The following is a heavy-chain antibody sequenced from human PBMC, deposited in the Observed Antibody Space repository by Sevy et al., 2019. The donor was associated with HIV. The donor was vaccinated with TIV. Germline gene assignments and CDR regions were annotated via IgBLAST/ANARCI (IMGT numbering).Heavy chain of an antibody. CDR2: FDPEDGET. V-gene: IGHV1-24*01. J-gene: IGHJ6*02. Sequence: ASVKVSCKVSGYTLTELSMHWVRQAPGKGLEWMGGFDPEDGETIYAQKFQGRVTMTEDKSTDTAYMELRSLGSEDTAVYYCATTKGGRYCSGGSCYPGYYYYGMDVWGQGTTVTVSS. CDR3: ATTKGGRYCSGGSCYPGYYYYGMDV. CDR1: GYTLTELS. D-gene: IGHD2-15*01.